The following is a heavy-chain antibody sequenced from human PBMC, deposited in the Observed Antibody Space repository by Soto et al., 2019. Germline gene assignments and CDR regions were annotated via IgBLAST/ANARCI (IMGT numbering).Heavy chain of an antibody. CDR2: IYYSGST. D-gene: IGHD2-15*01. CDR3: ARDILLDPDNDAFDI. V-gene: IGHV4-31*03. Sequence: SETLSLTCTVSGSSISSGGYYWSWLRQQPEKGLEWIGYIYYSGSTYYNPSLKSRVTISVDTSKNQFSLKLSSVTAADTAVYYCARDILLDPDNDAFDIWGQGTMVTVSS. CDR1: GSSISSGGYY. J-gene: IGHJ3*02.